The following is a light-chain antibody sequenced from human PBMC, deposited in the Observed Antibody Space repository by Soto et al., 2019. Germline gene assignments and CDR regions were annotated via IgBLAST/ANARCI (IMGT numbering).Light chain of an antibody. Sequence: IVMTQSPATLSVSPGEGVTLSCRASQNVGTNLAGYQQRPGQAPRLLIYGASTRATGVPASFSGSGSGTEFTLTIKSLQSEDFAVYFCQQYNNWGLAFGGGTKVEI. CDR3: QQYNNWGLA. V-gene: IGKV3D-15*01. CDR2: GAS. J-gene: IGKJ4*01. CDR1: QNVGTN.